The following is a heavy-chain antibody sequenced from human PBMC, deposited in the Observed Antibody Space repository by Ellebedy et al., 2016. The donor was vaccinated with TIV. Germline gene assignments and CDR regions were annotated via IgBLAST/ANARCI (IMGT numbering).Heavy chain of an antibody. CDR2: INHSGST. Sequence: SETLSLXXTVSGDSISSGSYYWSWIRQPPGKGLEWIGEINHSGSTNYSPSLKSRVTISVDTSKKQVSLKLNSVTAADTAVYYCAREGVAVASRCHHDYWGQGTLVTVSS. CDR3: AREGVAVASRCHHDY. J-gene: IGHJ4*02. CDR1: GDSISSGSYY. V-gene: IGHV4-39*07. D-gene: IGHD6-19*01.